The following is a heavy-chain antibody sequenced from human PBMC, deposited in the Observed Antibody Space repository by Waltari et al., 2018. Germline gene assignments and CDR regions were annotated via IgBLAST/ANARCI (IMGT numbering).Heavy chain of an antibody. J-gene: IGHJ6*03. CDR2: IYTSGRT. V-gene: IGHV4-4*07. D-gene: IGHD3-3*01. Sequence: QVQLQESGPGLVKPSETLSLTCTVSGDSISNYYWSWIRQPAGKGLEWIGRIYTSGRTYHLTPLKRRVTMSVDTSKNQFSLKLSSVTAADTAVYYCARELADFWSGYYYYYMDVWGKGTTVTISS. CDR3: ARELADFWSGYYYYYMDV. CDR1: GDSISNYY.